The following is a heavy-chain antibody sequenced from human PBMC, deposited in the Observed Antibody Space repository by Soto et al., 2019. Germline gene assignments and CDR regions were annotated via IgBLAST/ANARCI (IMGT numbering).Heavy chain of an antibody. Sequence: EVNLLESGGGLVQPGGSLRLSCAASGFTFNSYVIYWVRQAPGRGLEWVSSISGTGLSTYYTDSVKGRFTISRDNSKKTVFLQINSLRAEDSAVYYCEKDRITLVVGAVSFNDWGQGTRVTVSS. CDR2: ISGTGLST. CDR3: EKDRITLVVGAVSFND. D-gene: IGHD2-21*01. CDR1: GFTFNSYV. J-gene: IGHJ4*02. V-gene: IGHV3-23*01.